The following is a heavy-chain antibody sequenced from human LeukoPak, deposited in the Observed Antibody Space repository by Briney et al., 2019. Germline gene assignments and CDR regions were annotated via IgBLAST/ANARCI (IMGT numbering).Heavy chain of an antibody. CDR3: ARDLGGGSFDF. D-gene: IGHD2-15*01. CDR2: IYYSGST. Sequence: KASQTLSLTCTVSGGSISNGVYYWSWIRRHPGKGLEWIGYIYYSGSTYYSPSLKSRLTMSVDTSKNQFSLKLSSVTAADTAVYYCARDLGGGSFDFWGQGTLVTVSS. V-gene: IGHV4-31*03. J-gene: IGHJ4*02. CDR1: GGSISNGVYY.